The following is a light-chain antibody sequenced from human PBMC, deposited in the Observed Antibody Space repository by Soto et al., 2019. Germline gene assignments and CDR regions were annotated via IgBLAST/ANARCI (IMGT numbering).Light chain of an antibody. CDR2: AAS. CDR1: RSFASSY. Sequence: EIVLTQSPVTLSLSPGERATLSCRASRSFASSYLGWYQQKPGQAPRLLIYAASTRAPGIPDRLSGSGSATDFTLTISRLEPEDSAVYYCQHYDSSPPYTFGQGTKLEIK. J-gene: IGKJ2*01. V-gene: IGKV3-20*01. CDR3: QHYDSSPPYT.